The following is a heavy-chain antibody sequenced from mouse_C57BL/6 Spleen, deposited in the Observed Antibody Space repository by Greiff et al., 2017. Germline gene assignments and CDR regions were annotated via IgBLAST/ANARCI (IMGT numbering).Heavy chain of an antibody. J-gene: IGHJ3*01. D-gene: IGHD3-2*02. V-gene: IGHV3-6*01. Sequence: EVKLMESGPGLVKPSQSLSLTCSVTGYSITSGYYWNWIRQFPGNKLEWMGYISYDGSNNYNPSLKNRISITRDTSKNQFFLKLNSVTTEDTATYSCARDSSGYEPWFATGAKGLWSLSLQ. CDR2: ISYDGSN. CDR3: ARDSSGYEPWFAT. CDR1: GYSITSGYY.